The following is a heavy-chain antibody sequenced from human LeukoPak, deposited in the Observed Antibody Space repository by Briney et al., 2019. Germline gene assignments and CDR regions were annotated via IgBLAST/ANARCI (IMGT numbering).Heavy chain of an antibody. CDR1: GFTFSSYS. D-gene: IGHD3-10*01. CDR3: ARVEYGSGRGYYYYYMDV. CDR2: ISSSSSYI. Sequence: GGSLRLSCAASGFTFSSYSMNWVRQAPGKGLEWVSSISSSSSYIYYADSVKGRFTISRDNAKHSLYLQMNSLRAEDTAVYYCARVEYGSGRGYYYYYMDVWGKGTTVTVSS. J-gene: IGHJ6*03. V-gene: IGHV3-21*04.